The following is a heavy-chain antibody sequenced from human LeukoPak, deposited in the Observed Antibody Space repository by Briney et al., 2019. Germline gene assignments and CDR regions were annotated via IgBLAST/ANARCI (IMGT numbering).Heavy chain of an antibody. CDR1: GYTFTTYY. CDR2: INPSGGST. D-gene: IGHD5-12*01. CDR3: ARGTTKGATGYYYGMDV. V-gene: IGHV1-46*01. Sequence: GASVKVSCKASGYTFTTYYMHWVRQAPGQGLEWMGIINPSGGSTSYAQKFQGRVTMTRDTSTSTVYMEMSSLKSEDTAVYYCARGTTKGATGYYYGMDVWGQGTTVTVSS. J-gene: IGHJ6*02.